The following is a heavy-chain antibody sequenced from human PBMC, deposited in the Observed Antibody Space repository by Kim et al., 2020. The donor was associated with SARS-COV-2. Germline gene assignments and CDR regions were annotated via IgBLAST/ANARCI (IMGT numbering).Heavy chain of an antibody. CDR2: ISHSGSLI. Sequence: GGSLRLSCVVSGFTFSNYEMSWVRQAPGKGLEWISYISHSGSLIYYSDSVKGRFTISRDNAKNSLYLQMTSLRAEDTAIYYCAKATYYGEGFDFWGPGTLVTISS. V-gene: IGHV3-48*03. CDR1: GFTFSNYE. CDR3: AKATYYGEGFDF. J-gene: IGHJ4*01. D-gene: IGHD4-17*01.